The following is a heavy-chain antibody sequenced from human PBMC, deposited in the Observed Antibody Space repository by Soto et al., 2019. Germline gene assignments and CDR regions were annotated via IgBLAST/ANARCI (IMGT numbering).Heavy chain of an antibody. J-gene: IGHJ4*02. Sequence: GGSLRLACAASGFTFSSYSMNWVRQAPGTGLEWVSYISSMSSPIYYADSVKVRYTISRDNAKIPLYLQMNSLRAEDTAVYYCARDRSDILTGYHIELDYWGQGTLVTVSS. CDR2: ISSMSSPI. V-gene: IGHV3-48*01. D-gene: IGHD3-9*01. CDR3: ARDRSDILTGYHIELDY. CDR1: GFTFSSYS.